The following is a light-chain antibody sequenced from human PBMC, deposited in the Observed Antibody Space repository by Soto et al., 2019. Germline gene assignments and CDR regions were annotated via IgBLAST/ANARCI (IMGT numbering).Light chain of an antibody. J-gene: IGKJ5*01. V-gene: IGKV2-28*01. CDR2: LAS. CDR3: MPVLPSPIT. CDR1: QSLLHSNGYNY. Sequence: DVGMSEAPRSLLVTGGGRASISCRSSQSLLHSNGYNYLDWYLQKPGQSPQLLIYLASNRASGVPDRFSGSGSATDFTLQLSRVAAEAVRPYYCMPVLPSPITFRQGTRLEIK.